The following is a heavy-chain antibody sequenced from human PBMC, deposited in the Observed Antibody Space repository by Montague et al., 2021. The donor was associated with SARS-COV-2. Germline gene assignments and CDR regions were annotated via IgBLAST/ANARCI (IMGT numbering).Heavy chain of an antibody. CDR1: GGSISSNH. CDR3: ARDFDY. Sequence: SETLSLTCTVSGGSISSNHWCWIRQPPRTGLEWTGYVYYSGSTNYNPSLKSRVTLSVDTSKNQISLKLSSVAAADTAVYYCARDFDYWGQGTLVTVSS. V-gene: IGHV4-59*13. CDR2: VYYSGST. J-gene: IGHJ4*02.